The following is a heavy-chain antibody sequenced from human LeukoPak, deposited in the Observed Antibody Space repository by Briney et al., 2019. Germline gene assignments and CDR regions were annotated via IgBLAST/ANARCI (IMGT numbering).Heavy chain of an antibody. CDR1: GGTFSSYA. CDR2: IIPIFGTA. V-gene: IGHV1-69*13. Sequence: SVKVSCKASGGTFSSYAISWVRQAPGQGLEWMGGIIPIFGTANYAQKFQGRVTITADESTSTAYMELSSLRSEDTAVYYCAKGRATAVANWYFGLWGRGTLVTVSS. CDR3: AKGRATAVANWYFGL. D-gene: IGHD5-18*01. J-gene: IGHJ2*01.